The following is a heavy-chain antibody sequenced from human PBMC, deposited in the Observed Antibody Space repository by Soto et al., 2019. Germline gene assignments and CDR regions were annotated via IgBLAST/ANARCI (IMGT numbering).Heavy chain of an antibody. CDR3: ARDLLVFGYTYGDV. D-gene: IGHD3-10*02. J-gene: IGHJ6*01. CDR1: GGTFSNFA. Sequence: QVQLVQSGAEVKKPGSSVKVSCKASGGTFSNFALISWVRQAPGQGLEWMGGIIPIDATVNYAQKFQGRITLTAEESTTTAYMDLGSLCSEDTAVYYCARDLLVFGYTYGDVWGQGTTVTVSS. V-gene: IGHV1-69*12. CDR2: IIPIDATV.